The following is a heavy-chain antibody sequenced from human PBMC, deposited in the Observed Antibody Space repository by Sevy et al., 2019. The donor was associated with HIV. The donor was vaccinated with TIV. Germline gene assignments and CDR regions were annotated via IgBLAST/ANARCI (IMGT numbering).Heavy chain of an antibody. Sequence: GGSLRLSCAASGFTFSSYGMHWVRQAPGKGLEWVAVISYDGSNKYYADSVKGRFTISRYNSKNTLYLQMNSLRAEDTAVYYCAKVRSSSTPTDRKYYYYGMDVWGQGTTVTVSS. CDR1: GFTFSSYG. V-gene: IGHV3-30*18. CDR2: ISYDGSNK. J-gene: IGHJ6*02. CDR3: AKVRSSSTPTDRKYYYYGMDV. D-gene: IGHD6-6*01.